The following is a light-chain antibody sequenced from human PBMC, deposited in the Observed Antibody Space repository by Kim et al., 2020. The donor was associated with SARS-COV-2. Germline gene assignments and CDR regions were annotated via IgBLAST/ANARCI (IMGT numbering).Light chain of an antibody. CDR2: GKY. V-gene: IGLV3-19*01. Sequence: LRRKVRLTGQGDSSKSYAATWYQQRPGQAPTLVLYGKYDRPSGIPDRFSGSASGNTAALTVTGARAEDEGDYYCSSRDTTGDHVVFGGGTQLTVL. CDR1: SSKSYA. J-gene: IGLJ3*02. CDR3: SSRDTTGDHVV.